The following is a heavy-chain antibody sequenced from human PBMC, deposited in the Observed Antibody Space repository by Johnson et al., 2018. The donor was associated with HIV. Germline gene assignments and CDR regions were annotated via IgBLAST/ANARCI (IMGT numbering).Heavy chain of an antibody. Sequence: QVQLVESGGGVVQPGRSLRLSCAASGFTFSSYAMHWVRQAPGKGLEWVAVISYDGSTKYYADSVKGRFTISRDNSKNTLYLQMNSLRAEDTAVYYCARGGGYSIAAPSDAFDIWGQGTMVTVSS. V-gene: IGHV3-30-3*01. J-gene: IGHJ3*02. CDR1: GFTFSSYA. CDR3: ARGGGYSIAAPSDAFDI. CDR2: ISYDGSTK. D-gene: IGHD6-6*01.